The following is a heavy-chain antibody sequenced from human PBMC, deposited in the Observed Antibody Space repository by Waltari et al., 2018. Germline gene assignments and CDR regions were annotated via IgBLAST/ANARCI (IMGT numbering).Heavy chain of an antibody. CDR1: GDSISSYY. CDR2: ISYTGST. D-gene: IGHD5-12*01. J-gene: IGHJ4*02. Sequence: QVQLQESGPGLVKPSETLSLTCTVSGDSISSYYWSWIRQPPGKGLEWIGYISYTGSTNYNPPLKSRGTFSLDASKNQSSLKRGSASAAGKAVYCCARALVTTRIYFDCWGLGTLGTVST. CDR3: ARALVTTRIYFDC. V-gene: IGHV4-59*08.